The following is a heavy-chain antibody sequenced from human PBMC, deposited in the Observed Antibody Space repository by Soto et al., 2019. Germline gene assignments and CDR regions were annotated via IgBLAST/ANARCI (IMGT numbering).Heavy chain of an antibody. D-gene: IGHD3-3*01. CDR1: GGSIDTYY. V-gene: IGHV4-59*01. CDR2: IYHSWRT. Sequence: NPSETLSLTCTVSGGSIDTYYWTWIRQPPGKGLEWIGYIYHSWRTNYNPSLKSRVTISVDTSKNQFSLNLSSVTAADTAVYYCARDKLVFGGGRARWWFGHWVQGILVTVSS. J-gene: IGHJ5*02. CDR3: ARDKLVFGGGRARWWFGH.